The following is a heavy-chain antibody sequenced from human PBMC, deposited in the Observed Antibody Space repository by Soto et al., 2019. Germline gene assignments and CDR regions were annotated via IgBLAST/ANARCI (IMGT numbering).Heavy chain of an antibody. V-gene: IGHV1-3*05. CDR1: GYTFTSYA. CDR3: ARVSGWYVLDY. CDR2: INAGNGNT. Sequence: QVQLVQSGAEEKKPGASVKVSCKASGYTFTSYAMHWVRQAPGQRLEWMGWINAGNGNTKYSQKFQGRVTLTRDTAASTVYMELSSLRSEDTAVYYCARVSGWYVLDYWGQGTLVTVSS. J-gene: IGHJ4*02. D-gene: IGHD6-19*01.